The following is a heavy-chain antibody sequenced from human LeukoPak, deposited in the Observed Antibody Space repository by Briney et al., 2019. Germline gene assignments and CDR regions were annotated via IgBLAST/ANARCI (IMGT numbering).Heavy chain of an antibody. CDR3: ARGGLDSSGYDSEAFDI. J-gene: IGHJ3*02. CDR2: IQTSGSA. V-gene: IGHV4-4*07. CDR1: GASISSYY. Sequence: SETLSLACTVSGASISSYYWSWIRQSPGKGLEWIGRIQTSGSASYNPSLKSRVTMSVDTSKDQFSLRLNSVTSADTAVYFCARGGLDSSGYDSEAFDIWGQGTMGTVSS. D-gene: IGHD3-22*01.